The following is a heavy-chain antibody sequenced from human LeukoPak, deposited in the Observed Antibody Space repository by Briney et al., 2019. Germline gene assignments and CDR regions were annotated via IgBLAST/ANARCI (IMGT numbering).Heavy chain of an antibody. V-gene: IGHV1-18*01. J-gene: IGHJ4*02. Sequence: ASVKVSCKASGYPFTSYGISWVRPAPGQGLEWMGWISAYNGNTNYAQKLQGRVTMTTDTSTSTAYMELRSLRSDDTAVYYCAITPTYYYDSSGLRGDYWGQGTLVTVSS. CDR1: GYPFTSYG. CDR2: ISAYNGNT. D-gene: IGHD3-22*01. CDR3: AITPTYYYDSSGLRGDY.